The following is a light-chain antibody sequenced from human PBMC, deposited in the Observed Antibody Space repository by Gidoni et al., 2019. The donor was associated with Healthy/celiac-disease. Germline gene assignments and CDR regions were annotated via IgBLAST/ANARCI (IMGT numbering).Light chain of an antibody. Sequence: SYELTPPPSVSVSPGQTASITCSGDKVGDKYACWYQQKPGQSPVLVIYQDSKRPSGIPERFSGSNSGNTATLTISGTQAMDEADYYCQAWDSSTWVFGGGTKLTVL. CDR1: KVGDKY. CDR3: QAWDSSTWV. J-gene: IGLJ3*02. V-gene: IGLV3-1*01. CDR2: QDS.